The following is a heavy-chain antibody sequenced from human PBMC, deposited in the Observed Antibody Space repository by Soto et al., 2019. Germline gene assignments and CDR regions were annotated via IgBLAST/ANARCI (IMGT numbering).Heavy chain of an antibody. D-gene: IGHD3-10*01. Sequence: SETLSLTCTVSGGSISSSSYYWGWIRQPPGKGLEWIGSIYYSGSTYYNPSLKSRFTITVNTSKNQFALTLSSVTAADTAVYYCARRSLLWFGELLGWFDPWGQGTLVTVSS. J-gene: IGHJ5*02. CDR1: GGSISSSSYY. CDR3: ARRSLLWFGELLGWFDP. V-gene: IGHV4-39*01. CDR2: IYYSGST.